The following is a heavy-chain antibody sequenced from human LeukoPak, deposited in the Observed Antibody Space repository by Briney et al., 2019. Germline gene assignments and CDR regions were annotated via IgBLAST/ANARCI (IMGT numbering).Heavy chain of an antibody. CDR3: ASGVSEVTMIVVVTLLPIDY. Sequence: SETLSLTCTVSGGSISSSSYYWGWIRQPPGKGLEWIGSIYYSGSTYYNPSLKSRVTISVDTSKNQFSLKLSSVTAADTAVYYCASGVSEVTMIVVVTLLPIDYRGQGTLVTVSS. CDR2: IYYSGST. J-gene: IGHJ4*02. D-gene: IGHD3-22*01. CDR1: GGSISSSSYY. V-gene: IGHV4-39*01.